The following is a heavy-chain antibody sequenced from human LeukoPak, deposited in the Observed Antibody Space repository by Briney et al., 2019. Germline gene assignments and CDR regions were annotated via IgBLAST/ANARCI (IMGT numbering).Heavy chain of an antibody. D-gene: IGHD5-12*01. CDR1: GGTFSSYA. Sequence: ASVKVSCKASGGTFSSYAISWVRQAPGQGLEWMGGIIPIFGTANYAQKFQGRVTITADESTSTAYTELSSLRSEDTAVYYCARDLGYSGYDSGGNWGQGTLVTVSS. V-gene: IGHV1-69*13. CDR2: IIPIFGTA. CDR3: ARDLGYSGYDSGGN. J-gene: IGHJ4*02.